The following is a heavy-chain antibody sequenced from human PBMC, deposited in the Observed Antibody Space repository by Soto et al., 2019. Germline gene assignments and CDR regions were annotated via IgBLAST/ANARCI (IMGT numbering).Heavy chain of an antibody. V-gene: IGHV3-7*04. D-gene: IGHD1-7*01. J-gene: IGHJ6*03. Sequence: EVQLVESGGGLVQPGGSLRLSCEASGFTFSSYCMTWVRQAPGKGLEWVAHIKEDGSERYYVDSVKGRFTISRDNAKNSLYLPMNSLRAEDTAVYYCARAPSTRDIWTYGVGGRYYYYYMDVWGKGTTVTVSS. CDR3: ARAPSTRDIWTYGVGGRYYYYYMDV. CDR2: IKEDGSER. CDR1: GFTFSSYC.